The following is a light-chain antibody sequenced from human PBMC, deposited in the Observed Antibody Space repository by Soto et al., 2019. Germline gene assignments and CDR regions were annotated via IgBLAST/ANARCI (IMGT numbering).Light chain of an antibody. CDR2: ESY. Sequence: QSALTQPASVSGSPGQSITLSCTRTNYNLVSWYQHHPGKAPNLMIYESYQRPSGVSDRFSGSQSGNTASLTISGLQAEDEADYYCSSYAGAVVFGGGTKLTVL. CDR1: NYNL. CDR3: SSYAGAVV. J-gene: IGLJ2*01. V-gene: IGLV2-23*01.